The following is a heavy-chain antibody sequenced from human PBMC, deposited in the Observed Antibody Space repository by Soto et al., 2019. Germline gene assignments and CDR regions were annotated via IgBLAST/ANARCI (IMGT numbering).Heavy chain of an antibody. CDR1: GYAFESYG. J-gene: IGHJ6*02. Sequence: GASVKVSCKASGYAFESYGFTWVRQAPGQGLEWMGWISAYNGNTIYAQKFQGRLTVTIDTSTNTGYMELRSLTSDDTALYYCARDWIDDRWDGDFRYGMDVWGQGTTVTVSS. CDR2: ISAYNGNT. D-gene: IGHD1-26*01. CDR3: ARDWIDDRWDGDFRYGMDV. V-gene: IGHV1-18*01.